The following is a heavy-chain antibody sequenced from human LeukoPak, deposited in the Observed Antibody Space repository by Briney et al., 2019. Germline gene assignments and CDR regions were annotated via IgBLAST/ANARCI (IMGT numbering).Heavy chain of an antibody. CDR1: GFTFSSYA. CDR2: ISGSGGST. Sequence: GGSLRLSCAASGFTFSSYAMSWVRQAPGKGLEWVSAISGSGGSTYYADSVKGRFTISRDNSKNTLYLQMNSLRAEDTAVYYXXXXXDRNPNWFDPWGQGTLVTVSS. V-gene: IGHV3-23*01. J-gene: IGHJ5*02. CDR3: XXXXDRNPNWFDP.